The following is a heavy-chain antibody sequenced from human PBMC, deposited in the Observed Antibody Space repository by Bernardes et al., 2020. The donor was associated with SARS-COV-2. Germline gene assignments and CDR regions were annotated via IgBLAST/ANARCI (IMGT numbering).Heavy chain of an antibody. D-gene: IGHD1-26*01. V-gene: IGHV4-39*01. CDR2: IYSSGGT. J-gene: IGHJ5*02. CDR1: GDSISSRTYH. CDR3: ARHPRRLQVSGSWFDP. Sequence: SETLSLTCTVSGDSISSRTYHWGWIRQSPGKGLEWIGSIYSSGGTYYNPSLKGRVTISVDTSKNQFSLRLSSLTAADAAVYYCARHPRRLQVSGSWFDPWGQGTLVTVSS.